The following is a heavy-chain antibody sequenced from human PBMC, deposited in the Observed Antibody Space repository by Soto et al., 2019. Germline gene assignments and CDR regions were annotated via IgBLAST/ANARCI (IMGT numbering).Heavy chain of an antibody. V-gene: IGHV3-30*18. Sequence: LRLSCAASGFTFSNYGMHWVRQAPGKGLEWVAVISYDGSSKFYADSVKGRFTISRDNSKNTLYLQMNSLRTEDTAVYYCAKPLRMAAAGTGDPWGQGTLVTVSS. CDR1: GFTFSNYG. CDR2: ISYDGSSK. J-gene: IGHJ5*02. D-gene: IGHD6-13*01. CDR3: AKPLRMAAAGTGDP.